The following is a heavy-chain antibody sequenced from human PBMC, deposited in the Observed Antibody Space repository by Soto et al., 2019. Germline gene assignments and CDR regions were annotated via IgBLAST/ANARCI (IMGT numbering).Heavy chain of an antibody. CDR2: VSFDAKNK. Sequence: QVQLVESGGGVVQSGRSLRLSCAASGFSFSTYGMHWVRQAPGKGLEWVAVVSFDAKNKYYIDSVEGRFTISRDNSKNMLYLQMNSLRREDTAVYYCAKESVESTYSYYGMDVWGPGTTVTVSS. CDR3: AKESVESTYSYYGMDV. CDR1: GFSFSTYG. V-gene: IGHV3-30*18. D-gene: IGHD4-4*01. J-gene: IGHJ6*02.